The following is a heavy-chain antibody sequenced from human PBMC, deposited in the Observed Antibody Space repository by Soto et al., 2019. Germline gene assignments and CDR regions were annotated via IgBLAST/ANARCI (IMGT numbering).Heavy chain of an antibody. CDR2: IYHSGST. J-gene: IGHJ4*02. D-gene: IGHD2-8*02. V-gene: IGHV4-39*07. CDR1: GCSISSSDYY. Sequence: SETLSLTCTFSGCSISSSDYYWGWIRQPPGKGLEWIGDIYHSGSTNYNPSLKSRVTISVDTSKNQFSLKLTSVTAADTAVYYCARDKITGLFDYWGQGTLVTVSS. CDR3: ARDKITGLFDY.